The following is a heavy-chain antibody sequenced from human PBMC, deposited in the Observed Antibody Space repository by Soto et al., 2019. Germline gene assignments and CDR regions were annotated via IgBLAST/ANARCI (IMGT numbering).Heavy chain of an antibody. CDR2: IWYDGSNK. CDR1: GFTFSSYG. V-gene: IGHV3-33*01. CDR3: ARDQVYDILTGLYGMDV. J-gene: IGHJ6*02. D-gene: IGHD3-9*01. Sequence: QVQLVESGGGVVQPGRSLRLSCAASGFTFSSYGMHWVRQAPGKGLEWVAVIWYDGSNKYYADSVKGRFTISRDNSKNTLYLQMNSLRAEDTAVYYCARDQVYDILTGLYGMDVWGQGTTVTVSS.